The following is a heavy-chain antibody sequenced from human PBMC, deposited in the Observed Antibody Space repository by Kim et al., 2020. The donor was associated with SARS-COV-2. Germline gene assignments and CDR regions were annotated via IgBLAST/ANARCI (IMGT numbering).Heavy chain of an antibody. V-gene: IGHV4-39*01. CDR3: ARLLKGIPDY. CDR1: GGSISSSSYY. J-gene: IGHJ4*02. CDR2: IYYSGST. Sequence: SETLSLTCTVSGGSISSSSYYWGWIRQPPGKGLEWIGSIYYSGSTYYNPSLKSRVTISVDTSKNQFSLKLSSVTAADTAVYYCARLLKGIPDYWGQGTLVTVSS. D-gene: IGHD2-21*01.